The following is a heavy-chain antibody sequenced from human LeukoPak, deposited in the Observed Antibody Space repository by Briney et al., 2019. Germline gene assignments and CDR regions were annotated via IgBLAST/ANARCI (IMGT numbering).Heavy chain of an antibody. D-gene: IGHD1-26*01. CDR1: GASISSYY. J-gene: IGHJ4*02. CDR2: IYTSGSN. CDR3: ARARGGSGSYGHFDY. V-gene: IGHV4-4*07. Sequence: SETLSLTCTVSGASISSYYWTWIRQPAGEGLEWIGRIYTSGSNNYNPSLKSRVTMSVATSKNQFSLKLSSVTAADTAVYYCARARGGSGSYGHFDYWGQGTLVTVSS.